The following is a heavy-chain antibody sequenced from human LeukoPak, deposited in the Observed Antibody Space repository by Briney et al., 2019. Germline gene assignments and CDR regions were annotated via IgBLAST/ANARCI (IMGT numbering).Heavy chain of an antibody. CDR1: GFTVSSTY. V-gene: IGHV3-66*04. CDR2: IYSGGST. D-gene: IGHD6-19*01. CDR3: ATRFDSSGWFYFDY. J-gene: IGHJ4*02. Sequence: GGSLRLSCAASGFTVSSTYMSWVRQAPGKGLEWVSVIYSGGSTYYADSVKGRFTISGDNSKNTLYLQMNSLRAEDTAVYYCATRFDSSGWFYFDYWGQGTLVTVSS.